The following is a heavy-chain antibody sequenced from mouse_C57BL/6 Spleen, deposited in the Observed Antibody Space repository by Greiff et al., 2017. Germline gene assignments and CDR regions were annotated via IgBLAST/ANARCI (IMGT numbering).Heavy chain of an antibody. Sequence: EVQLQQSGPGLVKPSQSLSLTCSVTGYSITSGYYWNWIRQFPGNKLEWMGYISYDGSNNYNPSLKNRISITRDPSKNQFFLKLNSVTTEDTATYYCAKNYDDGGMDYWGQGTSGTVSS. D-gene: IGHD2-4*01. CDR2: ISYDGSN. V-gene: IGHV3-6*01. CDR3: AKNYDDGGMDY. J-gene: IGHJ4*01. CDR1: GYSITSGYY.